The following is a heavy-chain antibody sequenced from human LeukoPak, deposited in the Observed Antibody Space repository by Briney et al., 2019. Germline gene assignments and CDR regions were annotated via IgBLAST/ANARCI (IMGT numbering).Heavy chain of an antibody. CDR2: FDPEDGET. J-gene: IGHJ4*02. V-gene: IGHV1-24*01. CDR3: ASEGDY. Sequence: AASVKVSCKASGYTFTRYDINWVRQATGKGLEWMGGFDPEDGETIYAQKFQGRVTMTEDTSTDTAYMELSSLRSEDTAVYYCASEGDYWGQGTLVTVSS. D-gene: IGHD3-3*01. CDR1: GYTFTRYD.